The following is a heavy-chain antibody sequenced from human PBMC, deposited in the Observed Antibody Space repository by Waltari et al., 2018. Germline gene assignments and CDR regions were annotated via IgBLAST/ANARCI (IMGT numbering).Heavy chain of an antibody. Sequence: QVHLQQWGAGLLKPSETLSLTCGVSGGSFSNYYWSWIRQPPGRGLEWIGEIDQSGSTNYTPSRKSRVTLSVDTSKKEFSLRLTSVTAADTAIYYCAGLRFNYYYFYHMDVWGKGTTVTVSS. V-gene: IGHV4-34*02. CDR1: GGSFSNYY. J-gene: IGHJ6*03. CDR3: AGLRFNYYYFYHMDV. CDR2: IDQSGST. D-gene: IGHD3-10*01.